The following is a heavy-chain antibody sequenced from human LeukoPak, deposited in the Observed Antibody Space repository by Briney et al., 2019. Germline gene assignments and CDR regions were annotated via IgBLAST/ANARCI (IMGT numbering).Heavy chain of an antibody. V-gene: IGHV3-21*01. CDR2: IDGSSTYI. J-gene: IGHJ4*02. CDR3: ARLSGYCDNTRCHSYSDY. Sequence: PGGSLRLSCAASGFTFSIHSMHWVRQAPGKGLDRVSSIDGSSTYIYYEDSVRGRFTISRDNAKNSLYLQLNNLRAEDTSVYYCARLSGYCDNTRCHSYSDYWGQGTLVTVSS. D-gene: IGHD2-2*01. CDR1: GFTFSIHS.